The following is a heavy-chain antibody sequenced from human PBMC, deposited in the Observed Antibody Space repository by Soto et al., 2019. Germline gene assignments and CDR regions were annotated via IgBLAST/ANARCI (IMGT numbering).Heavy chain of an antibody. J-gene: IGHJ6*02. D-gene: IGHD7-27*01. CDR2: ISGSGGST. Sequence: QSGGSLRLSCAASGFTFSSYAMSWVRQAPGKGLEWVSAISGSGGSTYYADSVKGRFTISRDNSKNTLYLQMNSLRAEDTAVYYCAKDRRLGQGAMDVWGQGTTVTVSS. V-gene: IGHV3-23*01. CDR3: AKDRRLGQGAMDV. CDR1: GFTFSSYA.